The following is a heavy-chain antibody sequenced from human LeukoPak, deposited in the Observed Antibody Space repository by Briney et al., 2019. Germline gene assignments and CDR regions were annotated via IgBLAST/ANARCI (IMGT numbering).Heavy chain of an antibody. V-gene: IGHV3-23*01. Sequence: GGSLRLSCAASGFTFTNYAISWVRQTPGKGLEWVSATVGSRPDTYHADSVKGRFTISRDNSKNTLYLQMKSLRAEDTAVYYCARPRGSFDYWGQGTLVTVSS. D-gene: IGHD3-10*01. CDR2: TVGSRPDT. J-gene: IGHJ4*02. CDR3: ARPRGSFDY. CDR1: GFTFTNYA.